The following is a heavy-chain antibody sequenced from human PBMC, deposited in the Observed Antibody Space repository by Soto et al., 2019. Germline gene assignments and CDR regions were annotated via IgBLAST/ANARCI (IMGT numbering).Heavy chain of an antibody. Sequence: SETLSLTCTVSGGSISSGGYYWSWIRQHPGKGLEWIGYIYYSGSTYYNPSLKSRVTISVDTSKNQFSLKLSSVTAADTAVYYCARELVVPAAMGFGWFDPWGQGTLVTVSS. CDR3: ARELVVPAAMGFGWFDP. CDR2: IYYSGST. D-gene: IGHD2-2*01. V-gene: IGHV4-31*03. J-gene: IGHJ5*02. CDR1: GGSISSGGYY.